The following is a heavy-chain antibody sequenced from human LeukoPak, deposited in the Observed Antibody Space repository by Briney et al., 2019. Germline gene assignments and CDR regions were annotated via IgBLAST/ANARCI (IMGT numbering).Heavy chain of an antibody. V-gene: IGHV3-23*01. Sequence: GGSLRLSCAGSGFTFSTYSMNWFRQAPGKGLEWFSAISGSGGTTYSADSVRGRFTISRDNSKNTLYLQMNSLRAEDTAIYYCAKGLVNDWSALEYWGQGTLVTVSS. D-gene: IGHD3-9*01. CDR3: AKGLVNDWSALEY. CDR2: ISGSGGTT. CDR1: GFTFSTYS. J-gene: IGHJ4*02.